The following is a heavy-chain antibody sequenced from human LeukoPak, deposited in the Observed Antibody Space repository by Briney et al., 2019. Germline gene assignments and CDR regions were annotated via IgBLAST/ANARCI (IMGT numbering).Heavy chain of an antibody. J-gene: IGHJ5*02. CDR2: ISAYNGNT. CDR1: GYTFTSYG. V-gene: IGHV1-18*04. Sequence: ASVKVSCKASGYTFTSYGISWVRQAPGQGLEWMGWISAYNGNTNYAQKLQGRVTMTTDTSTSTAYMELRSLRSDDTAVYYCARSSQDILTGYYNSATNNWFDPWGQGTLVTVSS. D-gene: IGHD3-9*01. CDR3: ARSSQDILTGYYNSATNNWFDP.